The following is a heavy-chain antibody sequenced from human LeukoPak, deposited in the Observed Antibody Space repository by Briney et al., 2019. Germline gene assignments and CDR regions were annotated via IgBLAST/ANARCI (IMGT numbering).Heavy chain of an antibody. CDR1: GGSFSGYY. D-gene: IGHD3-10*01. CDR2: INHSGST. J-gene: IGHJ4*02. V-gene: IGHV4-34*01. Sequence: SETLSLTCAVYGGSFSGYYWSWIRQPPGKGLEWIGEINHSGSTNYNPSLKSRVTISVDTSKNQFSLKLSSVTAADTAVYYCARRHAMVRGLIGSRATPFDYWGQGTLVTVSS. CDR3: ARRHAMVRGLIGSRATPFDY.